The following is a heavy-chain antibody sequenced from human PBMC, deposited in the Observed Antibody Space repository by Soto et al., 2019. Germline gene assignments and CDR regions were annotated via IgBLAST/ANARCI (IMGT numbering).Heavy chain of an antibody. J-gene: IGHJ4*02. CDR2: MSYDGSSK. CDR1: GFTLSSYS. V-gene: IGHV3-30-3*01. CDR3: ARGRSVSNHDDWEY. D-gene: IGHD3-9*01. Sequence: QVQLVESGGGVVQPGRSLRLSCAASGFTLSSYSMHWVRQAPGKGLDWVAAMSYDGSSKYFADSVKGRFTISRDNSKNTLSLQMNSLGAEDSAVYYCARGRSVSNHDDWEYWGQGTLITVSS.